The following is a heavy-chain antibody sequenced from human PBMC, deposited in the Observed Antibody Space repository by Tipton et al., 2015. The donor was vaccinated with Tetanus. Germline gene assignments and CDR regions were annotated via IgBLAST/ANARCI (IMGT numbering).Heavy chain of an antibody. V-gene: IGHV4-59*01. CDR3: ARSYDFWSGPHLDY. Sequence: TLSLTCTVSGGSISSYYWSWIRQPPGKGLEWIGYIYYSGSTNYNPSLKSRVTISVDTSKNQFSLKLSSVTAAGTAVYYCARSYDFWSGPHLDYWGQGTLVTVSS. D-gene: IGHD3-3*01. CDR1: GGSISSYY. J-gene: IGHJ4*02. CDR2: IYYSGST.